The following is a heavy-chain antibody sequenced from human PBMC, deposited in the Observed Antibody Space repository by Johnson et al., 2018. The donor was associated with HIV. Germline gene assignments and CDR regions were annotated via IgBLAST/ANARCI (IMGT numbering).Heavy chain of an antibody. Sequence: QVQLVESGGGVVQPGGSQRLSCAASGFTFSSYGMHWVRQAPGKGLEWVAFIRYDGSNKYYADSVKGRFTISRDNSKNTLYLQMNSLRAEDTAIYYCAKKGNVGSWDLDAFDIWGQGTMVTVSS. CDR2: IRYDGSNK. CDR3: AKKGNVGSWDLDAFDI. J-gene: IGHJ3*02. V-gene: IGHV3-30*02. D-gene: IGHD1-26*01. CDR1: GFTFSSYG.